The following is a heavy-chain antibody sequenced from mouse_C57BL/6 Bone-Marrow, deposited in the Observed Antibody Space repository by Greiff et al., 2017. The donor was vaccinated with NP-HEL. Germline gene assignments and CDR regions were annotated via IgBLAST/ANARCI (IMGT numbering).Heavy chain of an antibody. CDR2: ISTYYGDA. CDR1: GYTFTDYA. D-gene: IGHD4-1*01. CDR3: ARRALNWDYAMDY. V-gene: IGHV1-67*01. J-gene: IGHJ4*01. Sequence: VQLQESGPELVRPGVSVKISCKGSGYTFTDYAMHWVKQSHAKSLEWIGVISTYYGDASYNQKFKGKSTLTVDKSSSTAYMQLSSLTSEDSAVYYCARRALNWDYAMDYWGQGTSVTVSS.